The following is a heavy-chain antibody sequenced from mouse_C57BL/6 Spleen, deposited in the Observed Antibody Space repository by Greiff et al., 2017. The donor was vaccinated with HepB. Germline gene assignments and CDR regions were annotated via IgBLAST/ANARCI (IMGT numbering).Heavy chain of an antibody. CDR3: AREGLRYFDY. V-gene: IGHV1-55*01. Sequence: VKLQESGAELVKPGASVKMSCKASGYTFTSYWITWVKQRPGQGLEWIGDIYPGSGSTNYNEKFKSKATLTVDTSSSTAYMQLSSLTSEDSAVYYCAREGLRYFDYWGQGTTLTVSS. D-gene: IGHD3-1*01. CDR1: GYTFTSYW. J-gene: IGHJ2*01. CDR2: IYPGSGST.